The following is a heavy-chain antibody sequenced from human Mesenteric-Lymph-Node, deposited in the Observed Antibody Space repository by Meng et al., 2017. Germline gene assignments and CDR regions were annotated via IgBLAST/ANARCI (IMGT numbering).Heavy chain of an antibody. V-gene: IGHV3-21*01. D-gene: IGHD6-19*01. CDR3: ARDHGYSSGWYGY. J-gene: IGHJ4*02. Sequence: GGSLRLSCAASGFTFSSYSMNWVRQAPGKGLEWVSSISSSSTYIYYADSVKGRFTISRDNAKNSLYLQMNSLRAEDTAVYYCARDHGYSSGWYGYWGQGTLVTVSS. CDR1: GFTFSSYS. CDR2: ISSSSTYI.